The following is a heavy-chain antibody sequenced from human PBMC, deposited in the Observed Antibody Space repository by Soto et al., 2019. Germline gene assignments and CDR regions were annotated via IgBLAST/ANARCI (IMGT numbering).Heavy chain of an antibody. CDR1: GYTLTSYA. CDR3: ARSRYSSSWYPYNWFDP. Sequence: ASVKVSCKASGYTLTSYAMHWVRQAPEQRLEWMGWINAGNGNTKYSQKFQGRVTITRDTSASTAYMELSSLRSEDTAVYYCARSRYSSSWYPYNWFDPWGQGTLVTVSS. CDR2: INAGNGNT. J-gene: IGHJ5*02. V-gene: IGHV1-3*01. D-gene: IGHD6-13*01.